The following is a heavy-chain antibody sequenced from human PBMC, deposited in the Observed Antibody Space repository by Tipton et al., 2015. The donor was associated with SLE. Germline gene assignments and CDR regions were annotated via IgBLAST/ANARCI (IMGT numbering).Heavy chain of an antibody. J-gene: IGHJ4*02. Sequence: SLRLSCAASGFIFGTYAMSWVRQAPGKGLEWISAISGSGGATYYADSVKGRFTISRDNSENTLYLHMGSLTSEDMAVYYCARAPDYGDASFDYWGRGALVTVSS. CDR2: ISGSGGAT. CDR3: ARAPDYGDASFDY. V-gene: IGHV3-23*01. D-gene: IGHD4-17*01. CDR1: GFIFGTYA.